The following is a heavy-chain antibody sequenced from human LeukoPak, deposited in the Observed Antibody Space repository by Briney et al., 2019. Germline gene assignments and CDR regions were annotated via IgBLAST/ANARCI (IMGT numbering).Heavy chain of an antibody. CDR2: IYHSGST. CDR1: GGSISSSNW. Sequence: SETLSLTCAVSGGSISSSNWWSWVRQPPGKGLEWIGEIYHSGSTNYSPSLKSRVTISVDKSKNQFSLKLSSVTAADTAVYYCARDRRAEYYFDYWGQGTLVTVSS. V-gene: IGHV4-4*02. J-gene: IGHJ4*02. D-gene: IGHD2/OR15-2a*01. CDR3: ARDRRAEYYFDY.